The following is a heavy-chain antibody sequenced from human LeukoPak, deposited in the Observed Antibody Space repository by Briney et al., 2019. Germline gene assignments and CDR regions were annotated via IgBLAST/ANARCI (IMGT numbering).Heavy chain of an antibody. CDR1: GYTFTSFG. V-gene: IGHV1-18*01. Sequence: ASVKVSCKASGYTFTSFGISWVRQAPGQGLEWMGWISAYNGNTNYAQKLQGRVTMTTDTSTSTAYMELRSLRSEDTAVYYCATDWYYYGSGSYKAFDIWGQGTMVTVSS. D-gene: IGHD3-10*01. CDR2: ISAYNGNT. J-gene: IGHJ3*02. CDR3: ATDWYYYGSGSYKAFDI.